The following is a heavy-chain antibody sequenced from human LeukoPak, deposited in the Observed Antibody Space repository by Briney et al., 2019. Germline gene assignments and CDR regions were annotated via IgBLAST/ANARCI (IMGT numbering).Heavy chain of an antibody. Sequence: SETLSLTCTVSGVSISSSSYYWGWIRQPPGKGLEWIGSIYYSGSTYYNPSLKSRVTISVDTSKNQFSLKLSSVTAADTAVYYCARLDVSPMVYATSYWYFDLWGRGTLVTVSS. J-gene: IGHJ2*01. D-gene: IGHD2-8*01. CDR1: GVSISSSSYY. V-gene: IGHV4-39*01. CDR3: ARLDVSPMVYATSYWYFDL. CDR2: IYYSGST.